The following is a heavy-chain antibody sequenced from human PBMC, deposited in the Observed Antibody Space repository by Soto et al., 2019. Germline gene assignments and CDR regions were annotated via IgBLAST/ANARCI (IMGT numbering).Heavy chain of an antibody. V-gene: IGHV4-39*02. D-gene: IGHD5-12*01. CDR1: GGSISSSSYY. CDR3: ARAISGYVT. J-gene: IGHJ5*02. Sequence: PSETLSLTCTVSGGSISSSSYYWGWIRQPPGKGLEWIGSIYYSGSTYYNPSLKSRVTLTRDTSASTAYMDLSSLRSEDTSIYYCARAISGYVTWGQGTLVTVSS. CDR2: IYYSGST.